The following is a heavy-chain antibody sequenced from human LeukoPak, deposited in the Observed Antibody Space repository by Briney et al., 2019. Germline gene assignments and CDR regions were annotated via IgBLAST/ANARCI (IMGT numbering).Heavy chain of an antibody. CDR2: IIPIFGTA. V-gene: IGHV1-69*13. D-gene: IGHD3-3*01. CDR3: ARSYDFWSGYPTIYYYYGMDV. J-gene: IGHJ6*02. CDR1: GGTFSSYA. Sequence: ASVKVSCKASGGTFSSYAISWVRQAPGQGLEWMGGIIPIFGTANYAQKFQGRVTITADESTSTAYMELSSLRSEDTAVYYCARSYDFWSGYPTIYYYYGMDVWGQGTTVTISS.